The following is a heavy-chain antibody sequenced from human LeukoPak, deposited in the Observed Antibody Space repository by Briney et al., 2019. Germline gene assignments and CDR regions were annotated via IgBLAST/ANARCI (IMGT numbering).Heavy chain of an antibody. D-gene: IGHD4-11*01. CDR2: ISCDGGSK. CDR1: GFTFSSSG. J-gene: IGHJ6*02. Sequence: GGSLRLSCAASGFTFSSSGMHWVRQAPGKGLEWVAVISCDGGSKYYGDSVKGRFTISRDNSKNTLYLQMNSLRAEDSAVYYCAKDLGYYSSYYYGMDVWGQGTTVTVSS. V-gene: IGHV3-30*18. CDR3: AKDLGYYSSYYYGMDV.